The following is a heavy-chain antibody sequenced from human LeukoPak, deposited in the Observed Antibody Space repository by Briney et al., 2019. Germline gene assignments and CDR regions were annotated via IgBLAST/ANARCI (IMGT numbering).Heavy chain of an antibody. J-gene: IGHJ6*02. CDR2: IYYSGDT. D-gene: IGHD2-21*01. CDR3: ARMWNGMDV. V-gene: IGHV4-31*03. Sequence: SETLSLTCSVSGGSISSGGSYGSWIRQHPGKGLEWIGSIYYSGDTYYTPSLKSRLTISVDTSETQFSLKLSSVTAADTAVYYCARMWNGMDVWGQGTTVTVSS. CDR1: GGSISSGGSY.